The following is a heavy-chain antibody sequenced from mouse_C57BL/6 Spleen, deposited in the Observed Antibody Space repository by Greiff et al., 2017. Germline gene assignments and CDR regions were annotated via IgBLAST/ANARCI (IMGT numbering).Heavy chain of an antibody. D-gene: IGHD3-1*01. J-gene: IGHJ4*01. Sequence: QVQLKQSGPGLVAPSQSLSITCTVSGFSLTSYGVHWVRQPPGKGLAWLVVIWSDGSTTSNSALKSRLSIRKDNSKSQVFLKMNSLQTDDTAMYYGARHDRAYYYAMDYWGQGTSVTVSS. CDR3: ARHDRAYYYAMDY. CDR1: GFSLTSYG. CDR2: IWSDGST. V-gene: IGHV2-6-1*01.